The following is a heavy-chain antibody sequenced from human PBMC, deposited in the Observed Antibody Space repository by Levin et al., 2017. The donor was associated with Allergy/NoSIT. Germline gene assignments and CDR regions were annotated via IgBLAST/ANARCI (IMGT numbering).Heavy chain of an antibody. Sequence: PGGSLRLSCAVYGGSFSGYYWSWIRQPPGKGLEWIGEINHSGSTNYNPSLKSRVTISVDTSKNQFSLKLSSVTAADTAVYYCASRRITMVRGVITQFDYWGQGTLVTVSS. CDR3: ASRRITMVRGVITQFDY. D-gene: IGHD3-10*01. CDR1: GGSFSGYY. J-gene: IGHJ4*02. CDR2: INHSGST. V-gene: IGHV4-34*01.